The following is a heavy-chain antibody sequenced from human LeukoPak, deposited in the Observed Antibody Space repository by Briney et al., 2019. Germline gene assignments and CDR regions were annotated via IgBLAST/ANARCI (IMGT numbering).Heavy chain of an antibody. CDR1: GYTFTSYD. Sequence: ASVKVSCKASGYTFTSYDINWVRQATGQGLEWMGLMNPNSGNTGYAQKFQGRVTMTRNTSISTAYMELSSLRSEDTAVYYCARGYYDSSGYSPFDYWGQGTLVTVSS. V-gene: IGHV1-8*01. J-gene: IGHJ4*02. CDR2: MNPNSGNT. D-gene: IGHD3-22*01. CDR3: ARGYYDSSGYSPFDY.